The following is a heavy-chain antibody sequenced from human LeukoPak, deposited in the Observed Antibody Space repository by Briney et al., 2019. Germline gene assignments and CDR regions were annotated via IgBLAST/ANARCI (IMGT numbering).Heavy chain of an antibody. J-gene: IGHJ4*02. CDR3: ARPVGPDFLAPGY. V-gene: IGHV3-49*03. D-gene: IGHD2-15*01. CDR2: IRSKSYGGTT. Sequence: GGSLRLSCTASGFIFSDYAMTWFRQAPGRGLEWVGLIRSKSYGGTTEYAASVKGRLTISRDDSKNIAYLQMNSLKTDDTGVYYCARPVGPDFLAPGYWGQGKMVTVSS. CDR1: GFIFSDYA.